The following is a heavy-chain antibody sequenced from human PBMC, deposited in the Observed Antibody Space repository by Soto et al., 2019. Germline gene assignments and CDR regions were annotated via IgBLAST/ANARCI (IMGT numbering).Heavy chain of an antibody. CDR2: ISGSGGST. D-gene: IGHD6-13*01. CDR1: GFTFSSYA. CDR3: ATSTGGIAAAAASDY. Sequence: GGSLRLSCAASGFTFSSYAMIWVRQAPGKGLEWVSAISGSGGSTYYADSVKGRFTISRDNSKNTLYLQMNSLRAEDTAVYYCATSTGGIAAAAASDYWGQGTLVTVSS. V-gene: IGHV3-23*01. J-gene: IGHJ4*02.